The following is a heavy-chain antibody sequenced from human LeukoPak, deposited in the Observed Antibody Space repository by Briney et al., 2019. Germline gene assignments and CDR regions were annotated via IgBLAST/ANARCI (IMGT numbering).Heavy chain of an antibody. D-gene: IGHD5-18*01. V-gene: IGHV3-21*01. CDR2: ISSSSSYI. J-gene: IGHJ4*02. CDR3: ARSLGGYSYGCFDY. Sequence: GSLRLSCAASGFTFSSYSMNWVRQAPGKGLEWVSSISSSSSYIYYADSVKGRFTISRDNAKNSLYLQMNSLRAEDTAVYYCARSLGGYSYGCFDYWGQGTLVTVSS. CDR1: GFTFSSYS.